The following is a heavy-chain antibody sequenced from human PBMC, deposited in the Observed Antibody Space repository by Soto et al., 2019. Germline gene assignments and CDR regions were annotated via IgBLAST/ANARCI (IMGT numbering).Heavy chain of an antibody. CDR1: GFNVNSDY. V-gene: IGHV3-53*01. CDR2: IYSGETT. Sequence: PGGSLRLSCAASGFNVNSDYMNWVRQTPGKGLEWVASIYSGETTYYADSVRGRFTISSDKSKNTLYFQLSSLRIEDTAVYYCTRDVRGLGRLSLFVYWCPGGLVTVS. J-gene: IGHJ4*02. D-gene: IGHD2-15*01. CDR3: TRDVRGLGRLSLFVY.